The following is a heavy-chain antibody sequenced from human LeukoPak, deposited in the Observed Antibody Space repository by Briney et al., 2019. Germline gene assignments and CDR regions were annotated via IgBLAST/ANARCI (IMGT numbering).Heavy chain of an antibody. D-gene: IGHD2-2*01. J-gene: IGHJ4*02. CDR2: INHSGST. V-gene: IGHV4-34*01. Sequence: SETLSLTCAVYGGSFSGYYWNWIRQPPGKGLEWIGEINHSGSTHYNPSLKSRVTISVDTSNNQFSLKMTSVTVADTAVYYCARCRRAIDDWAQGTLVTVSS. CDR1: GGSFSGYY. CDR3: ARCRRAIDD.